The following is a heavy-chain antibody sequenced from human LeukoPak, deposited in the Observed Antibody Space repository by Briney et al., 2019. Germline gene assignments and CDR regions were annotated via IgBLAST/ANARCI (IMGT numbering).Heavy chain of an antibody. CDR3: ARSASIWSGYYPVDYYHYMDV. CDR2: ISSSSSYI. CDR1: GFTFSSYS. D-gene: IGHD3-3*01. J-gene: IGHJ6*03. V-gene: IGHV3-21*01. Sequence: GGSLRLSCAASGFTFSSYSMNWVRQAPGKGLEWVSSISSSSSYIYYADSVKGRFTISRDNAKNSLYLQMNSLRAEDTAVYYGARSASIWSGYYPVDYYHYMDVWGKGTTVTVS.